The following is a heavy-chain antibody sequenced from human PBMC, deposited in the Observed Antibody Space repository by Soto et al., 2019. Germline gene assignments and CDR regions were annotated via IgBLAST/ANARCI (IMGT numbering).Heavy chain of an antibody. V-gene: IGHV1-2*02. CDR3: ARDILGYYHGMDV. D-gene: IGHD3-16*01. CDR1: GGTFSSYA. CDR2: INPNSGGT. J-gene: IGHJ6*02. Sequence: GASVKVSCKASGGTFSSYAISWVRQAPGQGLEWMGWINPNSGGTNYAQKFQGRVTMTRDTSISTAYLELSRLRSDDTAVYYCARDILGYYHGMDVWGQGPTVTV.